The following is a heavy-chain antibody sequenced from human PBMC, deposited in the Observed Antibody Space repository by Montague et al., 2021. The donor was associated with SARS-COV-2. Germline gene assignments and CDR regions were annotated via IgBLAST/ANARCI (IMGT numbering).Heavy chain of an antibody. J-gene: IGHJ4*02. D-gene: IGHD3-9*01. CDR1: GVSVTDYY. CDR3: VRHPHDDGLNGPPDF. CDR2: VLYNKGT. Sequence: SETLSLTCTVSGVSVTDYYWSWIRQPPGKGLEWVGDVLYNKGTNFNHSLKSRVAISVDTSKNQFSLRLTSVTAADTAFYYCVRHPHDDGLNGPPDFWDQGTLVTVSS. V-gene: IGHV4-59*08.